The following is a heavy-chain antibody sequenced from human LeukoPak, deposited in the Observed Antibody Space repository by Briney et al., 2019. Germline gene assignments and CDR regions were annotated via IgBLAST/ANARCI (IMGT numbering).Heavy chain of an antibody. D-gene: IGHD6-19*01. CDR2: VYSGGTT. J-gene: IGHJ4*02. V-gene: IGHV3-53*01. CDR1: GFTVSTNY. Sequence: HPGGSLRLSCAASGFTVSTNYMNWVRQAPGKGLEWVSVVYSGGTTYYADSVKGRFTISRDNSKNTLYLKMNSMRAEDTAVYYSARGRYRSGWYRDWGQGTLVTVSS. CDR3: ARGRYRSGWYRD.